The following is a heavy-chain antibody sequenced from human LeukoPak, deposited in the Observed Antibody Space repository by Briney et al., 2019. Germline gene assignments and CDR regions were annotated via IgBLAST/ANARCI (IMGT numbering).Heavy chain of an antibody. CDR1: GFTFSSYW. Sequence: TGGSLRLSCVASGFTFSSYWMHWVRHAPGKGLVWVSRINSDGSSTIYADSVKGRFTISRDNAKNTLYLQMNSLRAEDTAVYYCARAPSRIVVVVAATPGGFDYWGQGTLVTVSS. V-gene: IGHV3-74*01. D-gene: IGHD2-15*01. CDR3: ARAPSRIVVVVAATPGGFDY. J-gene: IGHJ4*02. CDR2: INSDGSST.